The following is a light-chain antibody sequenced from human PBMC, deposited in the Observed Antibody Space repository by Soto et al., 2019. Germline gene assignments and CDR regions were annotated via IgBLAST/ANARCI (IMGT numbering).Light chain of an antibody. J-gene: IGKJ5*01. CDR2: AAY. V-gene: IGKV1-39*01. Sequence: DIQMTQSPSSLSASVGDRVTITCRASQSISSYLNWYQQKPGKAPKLLIYAAYSLQSGVQSRFSGSGSGTDFTLTISSLQPEDFATYYCQQSYSTLITFGQGTRLEIK. CDR3: QQSYSTLIT. CDR1: QSISSY.